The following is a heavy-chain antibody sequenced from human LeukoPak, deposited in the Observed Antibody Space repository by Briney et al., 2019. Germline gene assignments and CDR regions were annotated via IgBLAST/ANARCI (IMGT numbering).Heavy chain of an antibody. V-gene: IGHV1-24*01. D-gene: IGHD3-9*01. CDR3: ARARGLRYFDWPNTHDAFDI. Sequence: ASVKVSCKVSGYTLTELSMHWVRQAPGKGLEWMGGFDPEDGETIYAQKFQGRVTMTRDMSTSTVYMELSSLRSEDTAVYYCARARGLRYFDWPNTHDAFDIWGQGTMVTVSS. CDR1: GYTLTELS. J-gene: IGHJ3*02. CDR2: FDPEDGET.